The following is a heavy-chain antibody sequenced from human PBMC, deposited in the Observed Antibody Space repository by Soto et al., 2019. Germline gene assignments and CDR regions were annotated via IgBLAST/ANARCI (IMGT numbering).Heavy chain of an antibody. V-gene: IGHV4-39*01. Sequence: SETLSLTCSVSGGSISDRSHYWAWIRQPPGRGGEWIATINYSGRTYYNPSLRSRVTISVDTSRDQFSLNLNSVTAADTAVYNRARHFGNYGDRAFDFWGQGTLATVS. J-gene: IGHJ4*02. CDR3: ARHFGNYGDRAFDF. D-gene: IGHD4-17*01. CDR2: INYSGRT. CDR1: GGSISDRSHY.